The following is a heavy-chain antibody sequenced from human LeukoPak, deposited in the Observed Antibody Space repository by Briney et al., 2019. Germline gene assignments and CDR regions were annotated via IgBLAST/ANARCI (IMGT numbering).Heavy chain of an antibody. D-gene: IGHD3-22*01. CDR3: ARGSGDSSGYYHYYYYYGMDV. CDR2: ISSSSSTI. V-gene: IGHV3-48*02. J-gene: IGHJ6*02. CDR1: GFTFSSYS. Sequence: GGSLRLSCAASGFTFSSYSMNWVRQAPGKGLEWVSYISSSSSTIYYADSVKGRFTISRDNAKNSLYLQMNSLRDEDTAVYYCARGSGDSSGYYHYYYYYGMDVWGQGTTVTVSS.